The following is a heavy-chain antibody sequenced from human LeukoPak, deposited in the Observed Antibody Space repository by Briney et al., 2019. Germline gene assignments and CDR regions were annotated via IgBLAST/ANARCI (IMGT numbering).Heavy chain of an antibody. CDR3: ARGLSEYGSGSTNWFDP. CDR2: IYYSGST. J-gene: IGHJ5*02. CDR1: GGSISSYY. V-gene: IGHV4-59*01. Sequence: SETLSLTCTVSGGSISSYYWSWIRQPPGKGLEWIGYIYYSGSTNYNPSLKSRVTISVDTSKNQFSLKLSSVTAADTAVYYCARGLSEYGSGSTNWFDPWGQGTLVTVSS. D-gene: IGHD3-10*01.